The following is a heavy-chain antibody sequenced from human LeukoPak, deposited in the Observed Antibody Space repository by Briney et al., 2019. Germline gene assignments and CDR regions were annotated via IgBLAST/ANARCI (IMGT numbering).Heavy chain of an antibody. D-gene: IGHD2-8*01. Sequence: GASVKVSCKASGYTFTGYYMHWVRQAPGQGLEWMGWISPNSGGTNYAQKFQGRVTMTRDTSISTAYMELSRLRSDDTAVYYCARSAGHCNNGVCFTDYYIDVWGTGTTVTVSS. CDR2: ISPNSGGT. CDR3: ARSAGHCNNGVCFTDYYIDV. J-gene: IGHJ6*03. CDR1: GYTFTGYY. V-gene: IGHV1-2*02.